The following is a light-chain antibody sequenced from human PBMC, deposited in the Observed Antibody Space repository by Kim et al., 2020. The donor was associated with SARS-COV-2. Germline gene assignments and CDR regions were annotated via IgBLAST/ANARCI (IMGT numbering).Light chain of an antibody. V-gene: IGKV3-11*01. CDR3: QQRSNWPPT. CDR1: QSVSSY. CDR2: DAS. J-gene: IGKJ1*01. Sequence: LSPGERATLSCRASQSVSSYLAWYQQRPGQAPRLLIYDASNRATGIPARFSGSGSGTDFTLTISSLEPEDFAVYYCQQRSNWPPTFGQGTKVDIK.